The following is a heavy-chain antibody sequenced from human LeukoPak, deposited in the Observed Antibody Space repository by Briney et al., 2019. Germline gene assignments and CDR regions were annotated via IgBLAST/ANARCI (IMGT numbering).Heavy chain of an antibody. Sequence: GGSLRLSCAASGFTFSSYGMHWVRQAPGKGLVWVSRINTDGSSAYYADSVKGRYTISRDNTKNTLYLQMDSLRAEDTAVYYCAREAYDSTWSGFDPWGKGTTVTVSS. CDR2: INTDGSSA. D-gene: IGHD6-13*01. CDR1: GFTFSSYG. CDR3: AREAYDSTWSGFDP. V-gene: IGHV3-74*01. J-gene: IGHJ6*04.